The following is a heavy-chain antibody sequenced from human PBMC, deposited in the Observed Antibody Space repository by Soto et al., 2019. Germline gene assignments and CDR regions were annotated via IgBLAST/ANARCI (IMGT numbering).Heavy chain of an antibody. CDR3: ARARIAARPNDACDI. D-gene: IGHD6-6*01. Sequence: ASVKVSCKASGYTFTGYYMHWVRQAPGQGLEWMGWINPNSGGTNYAQKFQGWVTMTRDTSISTAYMELSRLRSDDTAVYYCARARIAARPNDACDIWGQGTMVTVSS. CDR1: GYTFTGYY. V-gene: IGHV1-2*04. CDR2: INPNSGGT. J-gene: IGHJ3*02.